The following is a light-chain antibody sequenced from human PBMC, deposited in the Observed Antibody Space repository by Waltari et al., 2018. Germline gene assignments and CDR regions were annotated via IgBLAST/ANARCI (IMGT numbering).Light chain of an antibody. Sequence: QSVLTQPPSVSAAPGQKVTISCSGSNSNIGNKDVSWYQQVPGTAPKLLIYDNDKRHSGIPDRFSGFKSGTSATLGITGLQTGDEAEYYCGTWDSSLSDVVFGGGTKLTVL. J-gene: IGLJ3*02. CDR2: DND. CDR3: GTWDSSLSDVV. V-gene: IGLV1-51*01. CDR1: NSNIGNKD.